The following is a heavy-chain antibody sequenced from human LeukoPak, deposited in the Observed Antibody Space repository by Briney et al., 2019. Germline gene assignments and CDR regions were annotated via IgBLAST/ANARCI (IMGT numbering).Heavy chain of an antibody. J-gene: IGHJ4*02. CDR3: AREMQPTSSRHYFGY. D-gene: IGHD6-13*01. CDR2: ISYSGTA. CDR1: GGSISSTNW. V-gene: IGHV4-4*02. Sequence: SGTLSLTCAVSGGSISSTNWWSWVRQPPGKGLEWIGEISYSGTANYNPSLKSRLTISLDKSKNQFSLRLSSVTAADTAMYYCAREMQPTSSRHYFGYWGQGTLVTVSS.